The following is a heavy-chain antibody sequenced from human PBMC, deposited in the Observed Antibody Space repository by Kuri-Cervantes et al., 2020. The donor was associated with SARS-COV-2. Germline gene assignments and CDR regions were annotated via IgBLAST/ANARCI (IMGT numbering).Heavy chain of an antibody. CDR2: INPNSGGT. Sequence: ASVKVSCKASGYTFTDYHMHWVRQAPGQGPEWMGWINPNSGGTNYAQKFQGRVTMTRDTSISTAYMEMSRLRSDDTAVYYCARGLWFGELLSVSGYYYYMDVWGKGTTVTVSS. CDR1: GYTFTDYH. CDR3: ARGLWFGELLSVSGYYYYMDV. D-gene: IGHD3-10*01. V-gene: IGHV1-2*02. J-gene: IGHJ6*03.